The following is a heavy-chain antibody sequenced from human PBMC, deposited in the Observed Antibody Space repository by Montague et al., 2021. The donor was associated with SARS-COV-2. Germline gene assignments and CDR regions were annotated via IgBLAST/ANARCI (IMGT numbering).Heavy chain of an antibody. J-gene: IGHJ5*02. CDR2: IKQDGSEK. CDR1: GFTFSSYW. CDR3: ARDRYFDWLFNWFDP. V-gene: IGHV3-7*01. Sequence: SLRLSFAASGFTFSSYWMSWVRQAPGKGLEWVANIKQDGSEKYYVDSVKGRFTISRDNAKNSLYLQMNSLRAEDTAVYYCARDRYFDWLFNWFDPWGQGTLVTVSS. D-gene: IGHD3-9*01.